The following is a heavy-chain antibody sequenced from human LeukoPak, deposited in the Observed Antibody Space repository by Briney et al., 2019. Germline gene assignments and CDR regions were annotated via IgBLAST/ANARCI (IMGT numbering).Heavy chain of an antibody. Sequence: GGSLRLSCAASGFTFSSYAMHWVRQAPGKGLEWVAIISKDGSIKYYADSLKGRFTISRDNSKNTLYLQMNSLRAEDTAVYYCARERPVTQADAFDIWGQGTMVTVSS. D-gene: IGHD2-21*02. CDR2: ISKDGSIK. V-gene: IGHV3-30-3*01. CDR1: GFTFSSYA. CDR3: ARERPVTQADAFDI. J-gene: IGHJ3*02.